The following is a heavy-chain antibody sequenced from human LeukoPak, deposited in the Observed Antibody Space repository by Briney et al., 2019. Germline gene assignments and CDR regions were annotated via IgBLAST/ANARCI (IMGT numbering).Heavy chain of an antibody. V-gene: IGHV3-48*02. CDR2: ISSSSSPI. D-gene: IGHD6-19*01. CDR1: GFTFSNYG. Sequence: GGSLRLSCAASGFTFSNYGMNWVRQAPGKGLEWVSYISSSSSPIHYADSVKGRFSISRDNAKNSLYLQMNSLRDEDTAVYYCARDRRPYSSGCFNYWGQGTLVTVSS. J-gene: IGHJ4*02. CDR3: ARDRRPYSSGCFNY.